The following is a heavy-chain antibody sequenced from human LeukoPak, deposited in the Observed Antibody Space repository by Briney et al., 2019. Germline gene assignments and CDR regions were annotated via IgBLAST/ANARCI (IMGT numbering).Heavy chain of an antibody. D-gene: IGHD4-17*01. CDR2: IYPGDSDT. Sequence: GESLKISCKGSGYSFTSYWICWVRQMPGKGLEWMGIIYPGDSDTRYSPSFQGQVTISADKSISTAYLQWSSLKASDTAMYYCARHLDYGDYGGNWYFDLRGRGTLVTVSS. CDR1: GYSFTSYW. V-gene: IGHV5-51*01. J-gene: IGHJ2*01. CDR3: ARHLDYGDYGGNWYFDL.